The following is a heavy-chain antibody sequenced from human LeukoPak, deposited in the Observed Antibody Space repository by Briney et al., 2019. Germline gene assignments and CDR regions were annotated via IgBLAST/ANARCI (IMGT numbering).Heavy chain of an antibody. Sequence: KPSETPSLTCTVSGGSISSYYWSWIRQPPGKGLEWIGYIYYSGSTNYNPSLKSRVTISVDTSKNQFSLKLSSVTAADTAVYYCARGGAWYYYDSSGYSDFDYWGQGTLITVSS. D-gene: IGHD3-22*01. J-gene: IGHJ4*02. CDR1: GGSISSYY. CDR2: IYYSGST. CDR3: ARGGAWYYYDSSGYSDFDY. V-gene: IGHV4-59*08.